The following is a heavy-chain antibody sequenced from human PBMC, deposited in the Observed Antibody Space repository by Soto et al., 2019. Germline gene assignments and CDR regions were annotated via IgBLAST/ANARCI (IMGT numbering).Heavy chain of an antibody. CDR1: GFTFSSIW. V-gene: IGHV3-15*07. CDR3: VKDMDV. CDR2: IQGKSDGGTT. J-gene: IGHJ6*02. Sequence: EVHLVESGGGLVEPGGSLRLSCAASGFTFSSIWMNWVRQAPGKGLEWVGRIQGKSDGGTTDYAAPVKGRFRISRDDSKNTLYLQMNSLKTEDTAVYYCVKDMDVWGQGTTVTVSS.